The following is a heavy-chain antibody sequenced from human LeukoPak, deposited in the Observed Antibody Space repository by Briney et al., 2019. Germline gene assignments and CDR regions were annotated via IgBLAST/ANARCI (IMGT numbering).Heavy chain of an antibody. Sequence: SETLSLTRTVSGGSISSYYWSWIRQPAGKGLEWIGRIHTSGSTNYNPSLKSRVTMSVDTSKKQFSLKVTSVTAADTAVYYCARDPASLPNDAFDIWGQGTMVTVSS. CDR3: ARDPASLPNDAFDI. CDR2: IHTSGST. V-gene: IGHV4-4*07. D-gene: IGHD2-2*01. CDR1: GGSISSYY. J-gene: IGHJ3*02.